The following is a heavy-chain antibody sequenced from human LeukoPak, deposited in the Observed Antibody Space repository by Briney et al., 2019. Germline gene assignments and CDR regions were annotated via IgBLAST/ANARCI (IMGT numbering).Heavy chain of an antibody. V-gene: IGHV1-18*01. CDR3: ARDTYVDTAMVTGIDY. CDR2: ISAYNGNT. D-gene: IGHD5-18*01. Sequence: VASVKVSYKASGYTFTSYGISWVRQAPGQGLEWMGWISAYNGNTNYAQKLQGRVTMTTNTSTSTAYMELRSLRSDDTAVYYCARDTYVDTAMVTGIDYWGQGTLVTVSS. CDR1: GYTFTSYG. J-gene: IGHJ4*02.